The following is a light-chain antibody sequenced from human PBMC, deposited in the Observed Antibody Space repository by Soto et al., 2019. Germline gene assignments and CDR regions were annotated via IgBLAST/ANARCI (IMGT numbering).Light chain of an antibody. CDR2: DTS. V-gene: IGKV3-15*01. CDR1: RGIGST. CDR3: QQYNSFMYT. Sequence: EVVMTQSPATLSVSPGERATLSCRASRGIGSTLAWYQQKPGQTPRLLIYDTSTRATGVPARFIGSASGTEFTLTITSLQSEDFAIYYCQQYNSFMYTFGQGTKLEIK. J-gene: IGKJ2*01.